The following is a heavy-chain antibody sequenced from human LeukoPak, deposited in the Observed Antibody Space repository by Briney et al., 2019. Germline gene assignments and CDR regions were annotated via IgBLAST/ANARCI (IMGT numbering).Heavy chain of an antibody. CDR2: ISYDGSNK. CDR3: AKDSIVMVVELDY. V-gene: IGHV3-30*18. D-gene: IGHD2-15*01. Sequence: GGSLRLSCAASGFTFSSYGMHWVRQAPGKGLEWVAVISYDGSNKYYADSVKGRFTISRDNSKNTLYLQMNSLRAEDTAVYYCAKDSIVMVVELDYWGQGTLVTVSS. CDR1: GFTFSSYG. J-gene: IGHJ4*02.